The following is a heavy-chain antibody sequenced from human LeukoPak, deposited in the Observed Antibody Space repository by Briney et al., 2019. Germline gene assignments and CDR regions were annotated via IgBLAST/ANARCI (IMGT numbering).Heavy chain of an antibody. CDR2: IHTSGGT. Sequence: SETLSLTCTVSGGSISSYYWSWIRQPAGKGLEWIGRIHTSGGTNYSPSLKSRVTMSVDTSKNQFSLKLSSVTAADTAVYYCARDRYYYDSSARYFDYWGQGTLVTVSS. CDR3: ARDRYYYDSSARYFDY. J-gene: IGHJ4*02. D-gene: IGHD3-22*01. CDR1: GGSISSYY. V-gene: IGHV4-4*07.